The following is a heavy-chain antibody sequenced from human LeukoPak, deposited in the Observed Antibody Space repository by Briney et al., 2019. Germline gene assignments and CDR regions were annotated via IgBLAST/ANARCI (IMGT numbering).Heavy chain of an antibody. Sequence: SQTLSLTCAISGYSVSSNSGTWNWIRQSPSRGLEWLGRTYYGSKWYSDYAVSGKSRITINPDTSKNLFSLQLNSVTPEDTAVYYCGRGKSKRLDVWGQGTTVTVSS. CDR1: GYSVSSNSGT. CDR3: GRGKSKRLDV. V-gene: IGHV6-1*01. J-gene: IGHJ6*02. CDR2: TYYGSKWYS. D-gene: IGHD5/OR15-5a*01.